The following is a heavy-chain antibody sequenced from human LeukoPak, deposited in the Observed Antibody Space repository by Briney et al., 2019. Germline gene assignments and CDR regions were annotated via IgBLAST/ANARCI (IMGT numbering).Heavy chain of an antibody. CDR1: GGSISSGSYY. CDR2: IYTSGST. D-gene: IGHD3-9*01. V-gene: IGHV4-61*02. Sequence: PSETLSLTCTVSGGSISSGSYYWSWIRQPAGKGLEWIGRIYTSGSTNYNPSLKSRVTISVDTSKNQFSLKLSSVTAADTAVYYCARERDILVPWGQGTLVTVSS. CDR3: ARERDILVP. J-gene: IGHJ5*02.